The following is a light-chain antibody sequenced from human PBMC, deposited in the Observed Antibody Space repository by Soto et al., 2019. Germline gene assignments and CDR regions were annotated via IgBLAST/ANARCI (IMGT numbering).Light chain of an antibody. CDR3: QQYNSYSPYT. V-gene: IGKV1-5*01. Sequence: DIQMTQSPSTLSASVGDRVTITCRASQSISSWLAWYQQKPGKAPKLLIYDASSLESGVPSRFSVSGSGTEFTLTIICLQPDDFATYYCQQYNSYSPYTFGQGTKLEIK. CDR2: DAS. CDR1: QSISSW. J-gene: IGKJ2*01.